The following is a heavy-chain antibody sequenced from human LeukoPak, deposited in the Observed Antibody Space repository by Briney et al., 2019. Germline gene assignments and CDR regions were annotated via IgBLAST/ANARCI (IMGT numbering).Heavy chain of an antibody. J-gene: IGHJ5*02. CDR1: GGSISNY. D-gene: IGHD1-26*01. Sequence: SETLSLTCTVSGGSISNYWSWIRQPPGKGLEWIGYTHYSGSTKYNPSLKSRLTISLDASKNQFSLELNSVTPADTAVYYCARGGNYWPQWWFDPWGRGTLVSVSS. V-gene: IGHV4-59*01. CDR3: ARGGNYWPQWWFDP. CDR2: THYSGST.